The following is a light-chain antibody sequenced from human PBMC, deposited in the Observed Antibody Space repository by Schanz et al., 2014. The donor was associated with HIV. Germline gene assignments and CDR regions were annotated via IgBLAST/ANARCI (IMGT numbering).Light chain of an antibody. CDR3: QQTYIVTPYT. V-gene: IGKV1-39*01. CDR1: QSISSY. CDR2: DAS. Sequence: DIQMTQSPSSLSASVGDRVTITCRASQSISSYLNWYQQKPGKAPQLLIYDASLLHTGVPSRFSGSGSGTHFTLTITSLLFEDFATYYCQQTYIVTPYTFGQGTKVE. J-gene: IGKJ2*01.